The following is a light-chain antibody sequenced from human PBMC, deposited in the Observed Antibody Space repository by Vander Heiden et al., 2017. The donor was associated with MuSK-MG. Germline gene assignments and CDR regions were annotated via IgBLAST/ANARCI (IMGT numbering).Light chain of an antibody. V-gene: IGLV8-61*01. CDR1: SGSVSTDYY. CDR2: NTN. CDR3: AQSMSSGSWV. J-gene: IGLJ2*01. Sequence: QTVVTQEPSFSVSLGGTVTLTCALSSGSVSTDYYPSWYQQTPGQAPLTRCYNTNIRASGVPDRCSGSILGTTAATTTTGAQADDEAYVYCAQSMSSGSWVFGGGTKLTVL.